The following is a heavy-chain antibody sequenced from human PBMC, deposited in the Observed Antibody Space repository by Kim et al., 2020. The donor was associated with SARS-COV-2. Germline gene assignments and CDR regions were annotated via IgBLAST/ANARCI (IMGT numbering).Heavy chain of an antibody. CDR3: ARDGVYYGSGSYKRYYFDN. J-gene: IGHJ4*02. Sequence: GGSLRLSCAASGFTFSSYAMHWVRQAPGKGLEWVAVISYDGSNKYYADSVKGRFTISRDNSKNTLYLQMNSLRAEDTAVYYCARDGVYYGSGSYKRYYFDNWGQGTLVTVSS. CDR1: GFTFSSYA. CDR2: ISYDGSNK. V-gene: IGHV3-30*04. D-gene: IGHD3-10*01.